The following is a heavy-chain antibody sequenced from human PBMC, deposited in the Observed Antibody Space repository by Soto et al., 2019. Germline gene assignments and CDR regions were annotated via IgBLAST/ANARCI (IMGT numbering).Heavy chain of an antibody. CDR3: ARGRYGTAMVY. V-gene: IGHV4-34*01. D-gene: IGHD5-18*01. J-gene: IGHJ4*02. CDR2: INHSGST. Sequence: PSETLSLTCAVYGGSFSGYYWSWIRQLPGKGLEWIGEINHSGSTNYNPSLKSRVTISVDTSKNQFSLKLSSVTAADTAVYYCARGRYGTAMVYWGQGTLVTVSS. CDR1: GGSFSGYY.